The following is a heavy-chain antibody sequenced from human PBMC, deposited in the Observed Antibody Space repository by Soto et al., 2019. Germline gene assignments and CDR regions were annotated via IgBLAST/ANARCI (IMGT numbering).Heavy chain of an antibody. CDR3: AALGHYGSGTYHYYYYMDV. CDR1: GGTFSSYA. D-gene: IGHD3-10*01. J-gene: IGHJ6*03. V-gene: IGHV1-69*01. Sequence: QVQLVQSGAEVKKPGSSVKVSCKAYGGTFSSYAISWVRQAPGQGLEWMGGIIPIFGTANYAQKFQGRVTITADESTSTAYMELSSLRSEDTAVYYCAALGHYGSGTYHYYYYMDVWGKGTTVTVSS. CDR2: IIPIFGTA.